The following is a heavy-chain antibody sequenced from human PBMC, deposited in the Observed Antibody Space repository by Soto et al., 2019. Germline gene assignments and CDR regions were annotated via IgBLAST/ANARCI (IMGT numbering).Heavy chain of an antibody. CDR3: AKGLRYMDV. Sequence: PGGSLRLSCAASGFTFSSYGMHWVRQAPGKGLEWVAVISYDGSNKYYADSVKGRFTISRDNSKNTLYLQMNSLRAEDTAVYYCAKGLRYMDVWGKGTTVTVSS. V-gene: IGHV3-30*18. J-gene: IGHJ6*03. CDR1: GFTFSSYG. CDR2: ISYDGSNK.